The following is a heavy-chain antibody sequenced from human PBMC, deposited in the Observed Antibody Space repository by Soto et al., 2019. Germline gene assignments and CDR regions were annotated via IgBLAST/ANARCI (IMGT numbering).Heavy chain of an antibody. CDR2: INSDGSST. CDR3: ARWYYYDSSFDY. D-gene: IGHD3-22*01. CDR1: GFTFSSYW. J-gene: IGHJ4*02. Sequence: PGGSLRLSCAASGFTFSSYWVHWVRPAPGKGLVWVSRINSDGSSTSYADSVKGRFTISRDNAKNTLYLQMNSLRAEDTAVYYCARWYYYDSSFDYWGQGTLVTVSS. V-gene: IGHV3-74*01.